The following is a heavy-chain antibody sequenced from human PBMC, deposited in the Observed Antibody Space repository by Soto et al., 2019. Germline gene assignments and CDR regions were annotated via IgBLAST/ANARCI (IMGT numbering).Heavy chain of an antibody. CDR2: ISAYNGNT. CDR3: AREILGYRSSTSYNHGWFDP. Sequence: GASVKVSCKASGYTFTSYGISWVRQAPGQGLEWMGWISAYNGNTNYAQKLQGRVTMTTDTSTSTAYMELRSLRSDDTAVYYCAREILGYRSSTSYNHGWFDPWGQGTLVTVSS. V-gene: IGHV1-18*01. D-gene: IGHD2-2*03. J-gene: IGHJ5*02. CDR1: GYTFTSYG.